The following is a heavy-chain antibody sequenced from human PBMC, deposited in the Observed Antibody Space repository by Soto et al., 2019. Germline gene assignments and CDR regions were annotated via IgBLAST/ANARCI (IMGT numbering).Heavy chain of an antibody. CDR3: ARDVENYYGSASYMYYYYYYMDV. CDR1: GFTFSSYG. J-gene: IGHJ6*03. CDR2: IWYDGSNK. Sequence: GGSLRLSCAASGFTFSSYGMHWVRQAPGKGLEWVAVIWYDGSNKNYADSGKGPFTISRGNSKNTLYLQMNSLRAEDTAVYYCARDVENYYGSASYMYYYYYYMDVWGKGTTVTVSS. D-gene: IGHD3-10*01. V-gene: IGHV3-33*01.